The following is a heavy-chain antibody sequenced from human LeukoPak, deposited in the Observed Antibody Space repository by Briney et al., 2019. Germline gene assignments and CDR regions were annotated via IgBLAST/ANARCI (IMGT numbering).Heavy chain of an antibody. CDR3: ARDPPSSLATRPIFDY. J-gene: IGHJ4*02. CDR1: GYTLTGYY. CDR2: INPHNGDT. Sequence: VASVKVSCKASGYTLTGYYMHWVRQAPGQGLEWMGWINPHNGDTNYAQKFRGRVTMTWDTSISKTYMELSRLRSDDTAVYYCARDPPSSLATRPIFDYWGQGTLVTVSS. V-gene: IGHV1-2*02. D-gene: IGHD6-6*01.